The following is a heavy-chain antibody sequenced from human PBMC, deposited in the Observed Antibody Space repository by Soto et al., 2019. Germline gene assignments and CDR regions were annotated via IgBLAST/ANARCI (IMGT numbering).Heavy chain of an antibody. CDR2: ISGSGGST. J-gene: IGHJ6*03. V-gene: IGHV3-23*01. Sequence: GGSLRLSCAASGFTFSSYAMSWVRQAPGKGLEWVSAISGSGGSTYYADSVKGRFTISRDNSKNTLYLQMNSLRAEDTAVYYCAKTHASPSQYYYYYMDVWGKGTTVTVSS. CDR1: GFTFSSYA. CDR3: AKTHASPSQYYYYYMDV.